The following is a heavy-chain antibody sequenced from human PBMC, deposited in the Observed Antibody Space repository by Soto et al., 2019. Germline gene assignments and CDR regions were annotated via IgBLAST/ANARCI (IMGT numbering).Heavy chain of an antibody. D-gene: IGHD3-3*01. J-gene: IGHJ6*02. Sequence: PGESLKISCKGSGYSFTSYWISWVRQMPGKGLEWMGRIDPSDSYTNYSPSFQRHVTISADKSISTAYLQWSSLKASDTAMYYCARHYFDFWSGYPPMDVWGQGTTVTVSS. V-gene: IGHV5-10-1*01. CDR1: GYSFTSYW. CDR2: IDPSDSYT. CDR3: ARHYFDFWSGYPPMDV.